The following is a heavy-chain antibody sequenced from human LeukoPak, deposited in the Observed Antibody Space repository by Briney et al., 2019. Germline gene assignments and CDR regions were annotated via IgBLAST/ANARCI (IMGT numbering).Heavy chain of an antibody. CDR1: GGSISSSSYY. CDR3: ARFPSHYYGRVFGMDV. CDR2: IYYSGRT. Sequence: KSSETLSLTCTVSGGSISSSSYYWGWIRQPPGKGLEWIGNIYYSGRTYYNPSLKSRVTISVDTSKNQFSLKLSSVTAADTAVYYCARFPSHYYGRVFGMDVWGQGTTVTVSS. J-gene: IGHJ6*02. V-gene: IGHV4-39*07. D-gene: IGHD3-10*01.